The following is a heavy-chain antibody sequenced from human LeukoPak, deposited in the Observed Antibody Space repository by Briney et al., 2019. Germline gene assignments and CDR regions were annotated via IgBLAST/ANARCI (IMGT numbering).Heavy chain of an antibody. D-gene: IGHD4-11*01. J-gene: IGHJ4*02. Sequence: PSETLSLTCDVYGGSLSGYYWSWIRQPPGMRLEWIGEINHGGHTNYNPSLKSRVAMSVDTSKNQFSLNLGSVTAADTAVYYCVRGLYSRDAGYWGQGTLVIVSS. CDR3: VRGLYSRDAGY. CDR2: INHGGHT. CDR1: GGSLSGYY. V-gene: IGHV4-34*01.